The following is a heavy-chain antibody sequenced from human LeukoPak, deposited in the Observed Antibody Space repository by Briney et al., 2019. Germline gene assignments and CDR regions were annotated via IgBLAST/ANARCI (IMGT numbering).Heavy chain of an antibody. CDR2: IYYSGST. Sequence: PSETLSLTCTVSGGSISSGDYYWSWIRQPPGKGLEWIGYIYYSGSTYYNPSLKSRVTISVDTSKNQFSLKLSSVTAADTAVYYCANSPPGVVTAIEFFDYWGQGTLVTVSS. J-gene: IGHJ4*02. CDR1: GGSISSGDYY. D-gene: IGHD2-21*02. V-gene: IGHV4-30-4*08. CDR3: ANSPPGVVTAIEFFDY.